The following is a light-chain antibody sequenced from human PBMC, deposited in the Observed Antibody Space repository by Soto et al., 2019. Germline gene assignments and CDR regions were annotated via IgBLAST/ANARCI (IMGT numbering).Light chain of an antibody. V-gene: IGKV2-30*02. CDR3: MQALQTPIT. J-gene: IGKJ5*01. CDR2: KVS. CDR1: QSLVHTDGNTY. Sequence: DVVMTQSPLSLPVTLGQPASISCTSSQSLVHTDGNTYLSWFQQRPGQSPRRVIYKVSDWDSGVPDRFSGSGSGTYFTLKISRVEAEDVGVYYCMQALQTPITFGQGTRLEIK.